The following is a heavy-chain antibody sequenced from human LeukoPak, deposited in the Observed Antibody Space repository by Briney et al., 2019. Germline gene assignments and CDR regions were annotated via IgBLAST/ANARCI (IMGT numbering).Heavy chain of an antibody. J-gene: IGHJ4*02. CDR2: ISGGGSST. Sequence: GGSLRLSCAASEFTFSSYAMSWVRQAPGKGLEWVSAISGGGSSTYYADSVKGRFTISRDNSKNTVDLQMNSLRAEDTAVYYCAKPQYSTRWYYFDYWGQGTLVTVSS. V-gene: IGHV3-23*01. D-gene: IGHD6-13*01. CDR1: EFTFSSYA. CDR3: AKPQYSTRWYYFDY.